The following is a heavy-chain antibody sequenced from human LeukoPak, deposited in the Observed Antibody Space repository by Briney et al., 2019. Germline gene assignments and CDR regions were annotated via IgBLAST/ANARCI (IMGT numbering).Heavy chain of an antibody. Sequence: SETLSLTCTVSGGSISSGSYYWSWIRQPAGKGLEWIGRIYTSGSTYYNPSLKSRVTISVDTSKNQFSLNLDSVTAADTAIYYCARQNGDTMVRGVYADWFDPWGQGTLVTVSS. V-gene: IGHV4-61*02. J-gene: IGHJ5*02. CDR3: ARQNGDTMVRGVYADWFDP. D-gene: IGHD3-10*01. CDR2: IYTSGST. CDR1: GGSISSGSYY.